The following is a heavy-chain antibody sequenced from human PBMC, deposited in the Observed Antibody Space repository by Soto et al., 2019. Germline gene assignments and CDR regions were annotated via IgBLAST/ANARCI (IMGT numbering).Heavy chain of an antibody. Sequence: QVQLVQSGAEVKKPGASVKVSCKASGYTFTSHGISWVRQAPGQGLEWLGWISIYNGNTNYAQKLQGRVTLTTDTSTRTAYMELRSLRSDDTAVYYCARDGDPYVIFVVVIHFDHWGQGTLVTVSS. D-gene: IGHD3-3*01. CDR1: GYTFTSHG. CDR3: ARDGDPYVIFVVVIHFDH. CDR2: ISIYNGNT. V-gene: IGHV1-18*04. J-gene: IGHJ4*02.